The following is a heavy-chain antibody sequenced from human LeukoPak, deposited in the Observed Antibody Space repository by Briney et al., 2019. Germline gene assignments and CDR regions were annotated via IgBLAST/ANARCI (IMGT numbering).Heavy chain of an antibody. CDR1: GFCFGSDW. CDR2: ISPDGSEK. J-gene: IGHJ3*02. D-gene: IGHD3-16*01. Sequence: GGSLRLSCAASGFCFGSDWMSWVRQAPGKGLEWVANISPDGSEKYFVDSVKGRFTISRDNGKNSLYLQLNSLKAEDTALYYCARYYDPTVGDAFDIWGQGTMVTVSP. CDR3: ARYYDPTVGDAFDI. V-gene: IGHV3-7*01.